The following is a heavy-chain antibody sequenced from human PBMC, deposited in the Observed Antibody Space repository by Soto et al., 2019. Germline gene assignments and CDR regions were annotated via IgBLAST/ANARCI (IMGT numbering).Heavy chain of an antibody. CDR3: ARGPEYSSSSGAFDI. J-gene: IGHJ3*02. D-gene: IGHD6-6*01. V-gene: IGHV3-72*01. Sequence: GGSLRLSCAASGFTFSDHYMDWVRQAPGKGLEWVGRTRNKANSYTTEYAASVKGRFTISRDDSKNSLYLQMNSLKTEDTAVYYCARGPEYSSSSGAFDIWGQGTMVTVSS. CDR1: GFTFSDHY. CDR2: TRNKANSYTT.